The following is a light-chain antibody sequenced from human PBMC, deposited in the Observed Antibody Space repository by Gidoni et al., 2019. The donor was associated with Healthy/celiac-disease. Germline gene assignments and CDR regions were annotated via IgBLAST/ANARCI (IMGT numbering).Light chain of an antibody. CDR2: KVS. CDR1: QSLVHSDGNTY. V-gene: IGKV2-30*02. J-gene: IGKJ4*01. Sequence: DVVMTQSPLSLPVTLGQPASISCRSSQSLVHSDGNTYLNWFQQRPGQSPRRLIYKVSNRDSGVPDRCSGSGSGTDYTLKISRVEAEDVGVYYCMQGTHWPPLTFXGXTKVEIK. CDR3: MQGTHWPPLT.